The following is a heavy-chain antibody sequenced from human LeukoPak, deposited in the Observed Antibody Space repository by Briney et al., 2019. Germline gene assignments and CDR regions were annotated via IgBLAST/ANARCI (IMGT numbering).Heavy chain of an antibody. CDR2: IYTSGST. J-gene: IGHJ4*02. CDR1: GGSISSYY. CDR3: ASAYYDFWSGLGY. D-gene: IGHD3-3*01. V-gene: IGHV4-4*07. Sequence: PSETLSLTCTVSGGSISSYYWSWIRQPAGKGLEWIGRIYTSGSTNYNPSLKSRVTISLDTSKNQFSLKLSSVTAADTAVYYCASAYYDFWSGLGYWGQGTLVTVSS.